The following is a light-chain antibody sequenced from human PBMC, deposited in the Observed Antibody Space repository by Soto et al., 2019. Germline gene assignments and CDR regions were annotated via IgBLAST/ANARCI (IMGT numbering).Light chain of an antibody. CDR1: QSVGNW. CDR3: QQYNSHSET. Sequence: DIQVTQSPSTLSASVGDRVTITCRTSQSVGNWLAWYQQKPGKAPKLLIHQASSLASGVPSRFSGGGSGTEFTLTINSLQADDFATYYCQQYNSHSETFGQGTKVDIK. J-gene: IGKJ1*01. V-gene: IGKV1-5*03. CDR2: QAS.